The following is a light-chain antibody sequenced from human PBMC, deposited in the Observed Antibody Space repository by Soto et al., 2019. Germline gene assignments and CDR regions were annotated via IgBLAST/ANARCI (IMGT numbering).Light chain of an antibody. J-gene: IGLJ1*01. Sequence: SALAQAASVSGCPGQSITISCTGTSSNVGSYKLVSWYQQHPGKAPKLMIFEVNKRPSGVSNRFSGSKSGNTASLTISGLKVEDEADYYCCSSGGSPTYVFGTGTKVTVL. V-gene: IGLV2-23*02. CDR3: CSSGGSPTYV. CDR2: EVN. CDR1: SSNVGSYKL.